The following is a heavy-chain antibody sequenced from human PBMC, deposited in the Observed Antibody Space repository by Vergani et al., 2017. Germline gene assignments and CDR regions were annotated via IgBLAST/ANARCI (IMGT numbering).Heavy chain of an antibody. CDR2: ISGSGDST. D-gene: IGHD2-15*01. V-gene: IGHV3-23*01. Sequence: EVQLLESGGGLVQPGGSLRLSCAASGFTFSSYAMTWVRQAPGKGLEWVSGISGSGDSTYYADSVKGRFTISRDNSKNTLYLQMNSLRVEDTAVYYCTKLRSVVVEAATSYWGQGTLVTVSS. J-gene: IGHJ4*02. CDR1: GFTFSSYA. CDR3: TKLRSVVVEAATSY.